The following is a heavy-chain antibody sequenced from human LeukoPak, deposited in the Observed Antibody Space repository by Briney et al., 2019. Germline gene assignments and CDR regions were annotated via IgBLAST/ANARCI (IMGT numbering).Heavy chain of an antibody. CDR3: ARIAAAGNDY. J-gene: IGHJ4*02. V-gene: IGHV4-39*01. Sequence: PSETLSLTCTVSGGSISSSSYYWGWIRQPPGKGLEWIGSIYYSGSTYYNPSLKSRVTISVDTSKNQFSLKLSSVTAADTAVYYCARIAAAGNDYWGQGTLVTVSS. CDR1: GGSISSSSYY. CDR2: IYYSGST. D-gene: IGHD6-13*01.